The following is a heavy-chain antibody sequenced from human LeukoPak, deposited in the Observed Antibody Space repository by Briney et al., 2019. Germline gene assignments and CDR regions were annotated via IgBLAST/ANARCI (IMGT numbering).Heavy chain of an antibody. CDR2: INGYGSST. CDR1: GFTFISYW. CDR3: ARLWFGDLDAFDI. Sequence: GGSLRLSCAASGFTFISYWMHWVRQAPGKGLVWVSRINGYGSSTDFADSVKGRFTISRDNAKNTLYLQMNSLRAEDTAVYYCARLWFGDLDAFDIWGQGTMVTVSS. V-gene: IGHV3-74*01. J-gene: IGHJ3*02. D-gene: IGHD3-10*01.